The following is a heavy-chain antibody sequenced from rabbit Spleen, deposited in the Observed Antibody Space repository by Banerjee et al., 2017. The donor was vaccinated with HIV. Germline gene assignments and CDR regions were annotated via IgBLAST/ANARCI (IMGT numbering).Heavy chain of an antibody. CDR2: IVAGSSGFT. D-gene: IGHD4-2*01. J-gene: IGHJ4*01. Sequence: PLEEAGGGLVQPEGSLALTCKASGFSFSSSDYICWVRQAPGKGLEWNACIVAGSSGFTYFASWAKGRFTISKTSSTTVTLQMTSLTAADTAAYFCARGGYGGHIYAMGLWGPGTLVTVS. CDR3: ARGGYGGHIYAMGL. CDR1: GFSFSSSDY. V-gene: IGHV1S45*01.